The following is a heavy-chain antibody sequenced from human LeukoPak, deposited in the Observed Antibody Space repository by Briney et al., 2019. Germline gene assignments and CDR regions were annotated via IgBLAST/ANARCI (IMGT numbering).Heavy chain of an antibody. J-gene: IGHJ4*02. D-gene: IGHD5-18*01. CDR3: ARLHSYDLDY. CDR2: INTDGSST. CDR1: GFTFSNYW. Sequence: PGGSLRLSCAASGFTFSNYWMHWVRQAPGKGLVWVSRINTDGSSTDYADSVKGRFTISRDNAKNSLYLQMNSLRAEDTAVYFCARLHSYDLDYWGQGTLVTVSS. V-gene: IGHV3-74*01.